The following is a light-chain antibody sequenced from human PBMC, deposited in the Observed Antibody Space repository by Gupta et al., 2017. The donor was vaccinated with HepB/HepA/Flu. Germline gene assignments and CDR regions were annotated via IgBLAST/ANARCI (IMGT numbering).Light chain of an antibody. V-gene: IGKV2-28*01. Sequence: DIVMTQSPLSLPVTPGEPASISCRSSQSLLHSNGYNYLDWYLQKPGQSPQLLIYLGSNRASGVPDRFSGSGSGTDFTLKIIRVEAEDVGVYYCMQARQTPWTFGQGTKVEIK. CDR2: LGS. J-gene: IGKJ1*01. CDR1: QSLLHSNGYNY. CDR3: MQARQTPWT.